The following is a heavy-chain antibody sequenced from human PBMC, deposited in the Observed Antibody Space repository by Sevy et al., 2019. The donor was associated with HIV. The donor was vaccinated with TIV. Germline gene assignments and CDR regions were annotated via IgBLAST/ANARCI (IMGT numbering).Heavy chain of an antibody. V-gene: IGHV1-2*06. D-gene: IGHD2-15*01. CDR3: VREDNNEPRILLSFDI. Sequence: ASVKVSCKATGYMFSDYNMHWVRQAPGQGLEWMALINPNSGVTIYAQKFRGRVSLTRDTSMSTAYMELSALTSDDTAIYYCVREDNNEPRILLSFDIWGQRTMVTVSS. J-gene: IGHJ3*02. CDR1: GYMFSDYN. CDR2: INPNSGVT.